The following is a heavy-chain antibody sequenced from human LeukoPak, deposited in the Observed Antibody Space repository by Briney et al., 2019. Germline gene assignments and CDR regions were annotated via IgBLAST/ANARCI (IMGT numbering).Heavy chain of an antibody. Sequence: GGSRRLSCAASGFTFSSYSMNWVRQAPRKLLEWVSSISTISSYIYYASSVKGRFTISRDNAKNSLYLQMNSLRAEDTAVYYCARESGGVVIINDAFDIWGQGTMVTVSS. CDR2: ISTISSYI. J-gene: IGHJ3*02. CDR1: GFTFSSYS. CDR3: ARESGGVVIINDAFDI. D-gene: IGHD3-10*01. V-gene: IGHV3-21*01.